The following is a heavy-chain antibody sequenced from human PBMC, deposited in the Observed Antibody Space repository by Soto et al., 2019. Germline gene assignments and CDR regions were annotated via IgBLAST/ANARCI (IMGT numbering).Heavy chain of an antibody. CDR1: GGSFSGYY. CDR2: INHSGST. Sequence: PSETLSLTRAVYGGSFSGYYWSWIRQPPGKGLEWIGEINHSGSTNYNPSLKSRVTISVDTSKNQFSLKLSSVTAADTAVYYCARLRDYYDSSQFDYWGQGMLVTIS. V-gene: IGHV4-34*01. CDR3: ARLRDYYDSSQFDY. J-gene: IGHJ4*02. D-gene: IGHD3-22*01.